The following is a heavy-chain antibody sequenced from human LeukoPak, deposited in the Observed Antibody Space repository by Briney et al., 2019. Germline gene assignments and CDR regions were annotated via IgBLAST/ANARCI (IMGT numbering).Heavy chain of an antibody. CDR3: ARKGIAAAGDY. CDR1: GGSFSGYY. D-gene: IGHD6-13*01. Sequence: PSETLSLTCAVYGGSFSGYYWSWLRQPPGKGLEWIGEINHSGSTNYNPSLKSRVTISVDTSKNQFSLKLSSVTAADTAVYYCARKGIAAAGDYWGQGTLVTVSS. CDR2: INHSGST. V-gene: IGHV4-34*01. J-gene: IGHJ4*02.